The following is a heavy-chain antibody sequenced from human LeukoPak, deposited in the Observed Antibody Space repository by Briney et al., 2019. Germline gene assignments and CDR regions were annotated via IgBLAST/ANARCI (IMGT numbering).Heavy chain of an antibody. Sequence: SETLSLTCAVSGYSISSGYYWGWIRQPPGKGLEWIGSIYHSGSTYYNPSLKSRVTISVDTSKNQFSLKLSSVTAADTAVYYCARGLTGIAARSFDYWGQGTLVTASS. J-gene: IGHJ4*02. CDR3: ARGLTGIAARSFDY. D-gene: IGHD6-6*01. CDR1: GYSISSGYY. CDR2: IYHSGST. V-gene: IGHV4-38-2*01.